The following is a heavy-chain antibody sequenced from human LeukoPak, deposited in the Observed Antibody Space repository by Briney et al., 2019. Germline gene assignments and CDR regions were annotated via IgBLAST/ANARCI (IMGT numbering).Heavy chain of an antibody. V-gene: IGHV3-23*01. CDR3: ARGQEFDDGVFDS. CDR2: IRSNGATA. J-gene: IGHJ4*02. CDR1: GFSFSSFT. Sequence: GGSLRLSCAASGFSFSSFTMTWVRQAPGKGLEWVSTIRSNGATAYNADSVKGRFTISRDNSKNTVYLQMNSLRVEDTAIYYCARGQEFDDGVFDSWGQGTLVTVSS. D-gene: IGHD1-1*01.